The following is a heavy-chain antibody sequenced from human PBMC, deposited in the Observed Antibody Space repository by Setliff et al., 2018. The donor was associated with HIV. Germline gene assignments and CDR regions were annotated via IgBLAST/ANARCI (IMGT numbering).Heavy chain of an antibody. CDR1: GGSISSSNYY. V-gene: IGHV4-39*07. D-gene: IGHD3-3*01. J-gene: IGHJ4*02. CDR3: ARANLWRGYYGY. CDR2: IYYSGST. Sequence: SETLSLTCTVSGGSISSSNYYWGWIRQPPGKGLEWIGSIYYSGSTYYNPSLKSRVTISVDTSKNQFSLKLSSVTAADTAVYYCARANLWRGYYGYWGQGTLVTVPQ.